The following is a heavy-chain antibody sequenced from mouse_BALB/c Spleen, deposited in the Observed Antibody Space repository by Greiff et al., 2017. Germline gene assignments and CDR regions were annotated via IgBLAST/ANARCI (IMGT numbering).Heavy chain of an antibody. D-gene: IGHD1-1*01. V-gene: IGHV3-2*02. CDR1: GYSITSDYA. CDR2: ISYSGST. CDR3: ARVTTVVEWYFDV. J-gene: IGHJ1*01. Sequence: EVKLQESGPGLVKPSQSLSLTCTVTGYSITSDYAWNWIRQFPGNKLEWMGYISYSGSTSYNPSLKSRISITRDTSKNQFFLQLNSVTTEDTATYYCARVTTVVEWYFDVWGAGTTVTVSS.